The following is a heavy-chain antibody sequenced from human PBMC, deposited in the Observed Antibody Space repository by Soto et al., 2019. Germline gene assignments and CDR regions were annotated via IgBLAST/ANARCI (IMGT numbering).Heavy chain of an antibody. V-gene: IGHV3-66*01. CDR1: GFTVSRNF. D-gene: IGHD3-22*01. J-gene: IGHJ4*02. Sequence: EVQLVESGGGLVQPGGSLRLSCAASGFTVSRNFMNWVRQAPGKGLEWVSVIHSGGSTYYADSVKGRFTISRDNSKHTLYLQTNSLRAEDTAVYYCARGGPRSSGYDPFDYWGQGTLVTVSS. CDR2: IHSGGST. CDR3: ARGGPRSSGYDPFDY.